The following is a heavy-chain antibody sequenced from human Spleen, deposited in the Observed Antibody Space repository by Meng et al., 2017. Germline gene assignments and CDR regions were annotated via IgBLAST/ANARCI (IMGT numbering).Heavy chain of an antibody. Sequence: ESLKISCDVFGASFTGYYWTWIRQPPGKGLEWIGEINHDGGTNYNWSLRSRVTISLDTSKNQFFLKVTSVTAADTAVYYCAGGAVVTLIFYHAMDVWGQGTTVTVSS. CDR2: INHDGGT. CDR1: GASFTGYY. V-gene: IGHV4-34*01. CDR3: AGGAVVTLIFYHAMDV. D-gene: IGHD2-21*02. J-gene: IGHJ6*02.